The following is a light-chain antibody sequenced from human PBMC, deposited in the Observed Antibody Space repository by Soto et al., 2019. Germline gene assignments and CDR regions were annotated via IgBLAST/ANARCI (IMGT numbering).Light chain of an antibody. CDR1: SANVGAAYN. J-gene: IGLJ1*01. CDR2: GNN. Sequence: QTLLTQAPAVSGAPGQRVTISCTGSSANVGAAYNVDWYQQLPGTAPKLLIYGNNNRPSGVPSRLSSSKSGPAASLAIVGLQAEDEGDSYCQSYDSSLSGYVFGTGTKVTV. CDR3: QSYDSSLSGYV. V-gene: IGLV1-40*01.